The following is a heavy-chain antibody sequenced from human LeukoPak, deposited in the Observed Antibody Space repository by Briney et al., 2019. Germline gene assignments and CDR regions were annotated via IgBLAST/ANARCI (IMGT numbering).Heavy chain of an antibody. CDR1: GGSISSSSYY. V-gene: IGHV4-39*01. CDR2: IYYSGST. CDR3: ARTGYSSSWSNFDY. Sequence: PSETLSLTCTVSGGSISSSSYYWGWIRQPPGKGLEWIGSIYYSGSTYYNPSLKSRVTISVDTSKNQFSLKLSSVTAADTAVYYYARTGYSSSWSNFDYWGQGTLVTVSS. D-gene: IGHD6-13*01. J-gene: IGHJ4*02.